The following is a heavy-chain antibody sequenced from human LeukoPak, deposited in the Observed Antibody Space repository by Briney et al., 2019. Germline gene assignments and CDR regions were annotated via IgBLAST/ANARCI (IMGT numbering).Heavy chain of an antibody. CDR2: INPNSGGT. D-gene: IGHD3-22*01. CDR3: ARTPFLFYDSSGYQVDY. J-gene: IGHJ4*02. Sequence: VSVKVSCKASGYTFTGYYMHWVRQAPGQGLEWMGWINPNSGGTNYAQKFQGRVTMTRDTSISTAYMELSRLRSDDTAVYYCARTPFLFYDSSGYQVDYWGQGTLVTVSS. V-gene: IGHV1-2*02. CDR1: GYTFTGYY.